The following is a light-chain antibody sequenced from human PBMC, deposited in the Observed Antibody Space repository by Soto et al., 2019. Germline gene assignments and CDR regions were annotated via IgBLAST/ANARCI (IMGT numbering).Light chain of an antibody. CDR1: QSVSSY. J-gene: IGKJ1*01. CDR3: QQRSNWLTWT. Sequence: EIVLTQSPATLSLSPGEIATLSCRASQSVSSYLAWYQQKPGQAPRLLIYDASNRATGILARFSGSGSGTDFTLTISSLEPEDLAVYYCQQRSNWLTWTFGQGTKVEIK. V-gene: IGKV3-11*01. CDR2: DAS.